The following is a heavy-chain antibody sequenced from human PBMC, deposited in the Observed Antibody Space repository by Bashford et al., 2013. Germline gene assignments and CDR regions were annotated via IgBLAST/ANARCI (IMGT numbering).Heavy chain of an antibody. Sequence: WVRQAPGQGLEWMGWINPNSGGTNYAQKFQGRVTMTRDTSISTAYMELSRLRSDDTAVYYCARGGAAAGFPNYYYYYGMDVWGQGPRSPSP. J-gene: IGHJ6*02. D-gene: IGHD6-13*01. CDR3: ARGGAAAGFPNYYYYYGMDV. V-gene: IGHV1-2*02. CDR2: INPNSGGT.